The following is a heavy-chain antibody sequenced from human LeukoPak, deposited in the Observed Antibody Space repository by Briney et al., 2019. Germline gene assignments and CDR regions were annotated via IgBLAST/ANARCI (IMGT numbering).Heavy chain of an antibody. Sequence: TSETLSLTCAVYGGSFSGYYWSWIRQPPGKGLEWIGEINHSGSTDYNPSLKSRVTISVDTSKNQFSLKLSSMTAADTAVYYCAREYYYDSSGYYPAFDYWGQGTLVTVSS. V-gene: IGHV4-34*01. CDR3: AREYYYDSSGYYPAFDY. D-gene: IGHD3-22*01. J-gene: IGHJ4*02. CDR1: GGSFSGYY. CDR2: INHSGST.